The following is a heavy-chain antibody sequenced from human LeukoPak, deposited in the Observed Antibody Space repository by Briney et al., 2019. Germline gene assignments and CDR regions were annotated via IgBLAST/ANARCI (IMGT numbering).Heavy chain of an antibody. J-gene: IGHJ6*02. D-gene: IGHD2-2*01. V-gene: IGHV1-46*01. CDR1: GYSFTSNY. Sequence: ASVKVSCKASGYSFTSNYIHWVRQAPGQGLEWMGMIYPRDGSTSYAQKFQGRVTITADESTSTAYMELSSLRSEDTAVYYCAIKVVPAAASKYGMDVWGQGTTVTVSS. CDR2: IYPRDGST. CDR3: AIKVVPAAASKYGMDV.